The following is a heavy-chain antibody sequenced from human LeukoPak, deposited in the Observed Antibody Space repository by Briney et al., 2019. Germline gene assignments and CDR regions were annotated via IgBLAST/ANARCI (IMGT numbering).Heavy chain of an antibody. CDR2: IYHSGST. Sequence: SGTLSLTCAVSGDSISSSNWWGWVRQPPGKGLEWVGEIYHSGSTNYNRSLKSRVTVSVDKSQNQFSLKLTSVTAADTAVYYCASKRHDSASAAFDIWGQRTMVTVSS. V-gene: IGHV4-4*02. J-gene: IGHJ3*02. D-gene: IGHD3-10*01. CDR1: GDSISSSNW. CDR3: ASKRHDSASAAFDI.